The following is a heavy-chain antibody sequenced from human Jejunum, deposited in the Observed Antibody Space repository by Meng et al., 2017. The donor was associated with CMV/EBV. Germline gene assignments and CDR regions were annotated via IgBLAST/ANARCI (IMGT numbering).Heavy chain of an antibody. CDR2: INPDDSAT. D-gene: IGHD3-10*01. CDR1: GSSFTSSW. V-gene: IGHV5-51*01. Sequence: CKCSGSSFTSSWIGWLRQMPGTGLDWLAIINPDDSATKYSPSFQGQVTISVDKSISTAYLQWSSLKASDTAMYYCARGFAFTNYFDSWGQGTLVTVSS. J-gene: IGHJ5*01. CDR3: ARGFAFTNYFDS.